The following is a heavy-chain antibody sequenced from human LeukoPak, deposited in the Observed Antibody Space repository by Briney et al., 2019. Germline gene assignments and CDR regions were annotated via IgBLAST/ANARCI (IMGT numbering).Heavy chain of an antibody. CDR2: INPSGGST. Sequence: ASVKVSCKASGYTFTSYYMHWVRQAPGQGLEWMGIINPSGGSTSYAQKFQGRVTMTRDTSTSTVYMELSSLRPEDTAVYYCARDRGSSSSRVSSWFDPWGQGTLVTVSS. CDR1: GYTFTSYY. CDR3: ARDRGSSSSRVSSWFDP. D-gene: IGHD6-6*01. V-gene: IGHV1-46*01. J-gene: IGHJ5*02.